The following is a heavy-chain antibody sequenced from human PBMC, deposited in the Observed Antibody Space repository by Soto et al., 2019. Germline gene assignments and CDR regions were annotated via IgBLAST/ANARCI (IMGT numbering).Heavy chain of an antibody. Sequence: SETLSLTCTVSGGSISSGGYYWSWIRQPPGKGLEWIGYIYYSGITDYNPSLKSRVTISVDTSKSQFSLKLSSVTAADTAVYYCARGGYYFYYGMDVWGQGTTVTVSS. J-gene: IGHJ6*02. CDR3: ARGGYYFYYGMDV. V-gene: IGHV4-31*03. CDR1: GGSISSGGYY. CDR2: IYYSGIT.